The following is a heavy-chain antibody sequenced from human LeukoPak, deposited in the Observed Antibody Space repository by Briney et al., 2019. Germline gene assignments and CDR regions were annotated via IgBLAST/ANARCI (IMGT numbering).Heavy chain of an antibody. J-gene: IGHJ6*03. Sequence: GGSLRLSCAASGFTFSSYSMNWVRQALGKGLEWVSSISSSSSYIYYADSVKGRFTISRDSAKNSLYLQMNSLRAEDTAVYYCAREGMTGTTRGLAYMDVWGKGTTVTVSS. CDR3: AREGMTGTTRGLAYMDV. D-gene: IGHD1-20*01. V-gene: IGHV3-21*01. CDR1: GFTFSSYS. CDR2: ISSSSSYI.